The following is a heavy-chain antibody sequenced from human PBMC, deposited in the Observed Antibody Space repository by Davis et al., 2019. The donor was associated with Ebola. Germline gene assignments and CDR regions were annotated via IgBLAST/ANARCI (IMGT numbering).Heavy chain of an antibody. CDR3: ARRGTSSSGGYFDY. V-gene: IGHV4-34*01. CDR2: INHSGST. CDR1: GGSFSGYY. D-gene: IGHD6-6*01. Sequence: GSLRLSCAVYGGSFSGYYWSWIRQPPGKGLEWIGEINHSGSTNYNPSLKSRVTISVDTSKNQVSLSLTSVTATDTAVYYCARRGTSSSGGYFDYWGQGTLVTISS. J-gene: IGHJ4*02.